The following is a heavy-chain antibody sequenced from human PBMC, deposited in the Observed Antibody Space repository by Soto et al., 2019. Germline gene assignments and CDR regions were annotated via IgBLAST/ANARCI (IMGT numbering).Heavy chain of an antibody. CDR3: ARVLSTTYYYGMDV. D-gene: IGHD5-12*01. CDR2: ISSSSSYI. Sequence: GGSLRLSCAASGFTFSSYSMNWVRQAPGKGLEWVSSISSSSSYIYYADSVKGRFTISRDNAKNSLYLQMNSLRAEDTAVYYCARVLSTTYYYGMDVWGQGTTVTVSS. CDR1: GFTFSSYS. V-gene: IGHV3-21*01. J-gene: IGHJ6*02.